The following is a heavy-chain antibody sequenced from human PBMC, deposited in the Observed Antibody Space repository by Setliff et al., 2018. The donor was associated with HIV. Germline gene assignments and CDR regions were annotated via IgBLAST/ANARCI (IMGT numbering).Heavy chain of an antibody. V-gene: IGHV5-51*01. CDR1: GYSFTSYW. CDR2: IYPGDSDT. Sequence: ESLKISCKGSGYSFTSYWIGWVRQMPGKGLEWMGIIYPGDSDTRYSPSFQGQVTISADKSISTAYLQWSSLKASDTAMYYCARRRRAPGTGDLEAYWGQGALVTVSS. CDR3: ARRRRAPGTGDLEAY. D-gene: IGHD7-27*01. J-gene: IGHJ4*02.